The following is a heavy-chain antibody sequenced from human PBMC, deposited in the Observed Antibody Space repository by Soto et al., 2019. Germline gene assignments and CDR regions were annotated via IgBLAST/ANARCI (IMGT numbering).Heavy chain of an antibody. Sequence: GGSLRLSCAASGFTFSSYAMSWVRQAPGKGLEWVSAISGSGSSTYYADSVKGRFTISRDNSKNTLYLQMNSLRAEDTAVYYCAKDGVQSYGDYADGYYYYYMDVWGKGTTVTVSS. CDR2: ISGSGSST. D-gene: IGHD4-17*01. V-gene: IGHV3-23*01. J-gene: IGHJ6*03. CDR1: GFTFSSYA. CDR3: AKDGVQSYGDYADGYYYYYMDV.